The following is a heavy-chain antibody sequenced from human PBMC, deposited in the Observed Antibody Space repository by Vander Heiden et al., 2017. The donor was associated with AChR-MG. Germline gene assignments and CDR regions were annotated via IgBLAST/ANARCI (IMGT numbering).Heavy chain of an antibody. V-gene: IGHV3-7*01. Sequence: EVQLVESGGGLVQPGGSLRLPCAASGFTLSSYWMSWVRQAPGKGLEWVANIKQDGSEKYYVDSVKGRFTISRDNAKNSLYLQMNSLRAEDTAVYYCARVDLYGDYEGFDYWGQGTLVTVSS. CDR1: GFTLSSYW. CDR3: ARVDLYGDYEGFDY. CDR2: IKQDGSEK. J-gene: IGHJ4*02. D-gene: IGHD4-17*01.